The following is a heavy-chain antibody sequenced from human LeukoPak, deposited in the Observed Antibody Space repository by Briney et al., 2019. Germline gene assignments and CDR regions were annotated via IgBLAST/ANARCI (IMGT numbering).Heavy chain of an antibody. CDR3: ARDFGAPSTAVTGGY. CDR2: ISYDGSNK. CDR1: GFTFSSYG. J-gene: IGHJ4*02. V-gene: IGHV3-30*03. Sequence: GGSLRLSCAASGFTFSSYGMHWVRQAPGKWLEWVAVISYDGSNKYYADSVKGRFTISRDNSKNTLYLQMNSLRAEDTAVYYCARDFGAPSTAVTGGYWGQGTLVTVSS. D-gene: IGHD4-23*01.